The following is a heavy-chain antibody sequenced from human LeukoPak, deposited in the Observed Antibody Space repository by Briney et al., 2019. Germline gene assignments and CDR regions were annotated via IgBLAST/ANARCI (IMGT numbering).Heavy chain of an antibody. CDR1: GYSFTNFD. V-gene: IGHV1-8*01. CDR2: MNPNSGNK. CDR3: ARGRPSDY. Sequence: ASVKVSCKASGYSFTNFDINWVRQATGQGLEWMGWMNPNSGNKGYAQKFQGRVTMTMNTSITTAYMELSSLRSEDTAVYYCARGRPSDYWGQGTLVTVSS. J-gene: IGHJ4*02.